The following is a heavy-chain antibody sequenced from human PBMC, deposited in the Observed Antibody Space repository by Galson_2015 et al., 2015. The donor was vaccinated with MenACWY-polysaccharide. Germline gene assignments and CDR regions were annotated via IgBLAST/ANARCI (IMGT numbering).Heavy chain of an antibody. D-gene: IGHD1-26*01. J-gene: IGHJ4*02. V-gene: IGHV3-30*18. CDR1: GFTFGTYA. CDR3: VKNGYTGSSYGYFDS. Sequence: SLRLSCAASGFTFGTYAMHWVRQAPGQGLEWMATISSSGDGKYYADSVKGRFTISRDNSNNTLYLEMSSLRAGDTAVYYCVKNGYTGSSYGYFDSWGQGPLGTVSS. CDR2: ISSSGDGK.